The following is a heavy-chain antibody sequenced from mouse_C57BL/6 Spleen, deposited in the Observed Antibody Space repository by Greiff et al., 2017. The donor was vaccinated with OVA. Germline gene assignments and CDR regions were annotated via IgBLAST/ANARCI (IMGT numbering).Heavy chain of an antibody. CDR2: IWSGGST. V-gene: IGHV2-2*01. Sequence: VMLVESGPGLVQPSQSLSITCTVSGFSLTSYGVHWVRQSPGKGLEWLGVIWSGGSTDYNAAFISRLSISKDNSKSQVFFKMNSLQADDTAIYYCARRGIYDGYPYAMDYWGQGTSVTVSS. D-gene: IGHD2-3*01. CDR1: GFSLTSYG. CDR3: ARRGIYDGYPYAMDY. J-gene: IGHJ4*01.